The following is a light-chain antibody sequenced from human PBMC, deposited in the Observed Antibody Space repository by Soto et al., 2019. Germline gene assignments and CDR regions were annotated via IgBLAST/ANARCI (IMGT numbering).Light chain of an antibody. J-gene: IGKJ1*01. CDR1: QSVSSN. V-gene: IGKV3-20*01. Sequence: VMTVSPATLSVYPEERATLSCRASQSVSSNLAWYQQKPGQAPRLLIYGASNRATGIPDRFSGSGSGTDFTLTISRLEPEDFAVYYCQQYGSSGTFGQGTNVDIK. CDR3: QQYGSSGT. CDR2: GAS.